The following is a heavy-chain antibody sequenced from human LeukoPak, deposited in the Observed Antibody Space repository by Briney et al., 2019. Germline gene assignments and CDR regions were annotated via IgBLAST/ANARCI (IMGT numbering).Heavy chain of an antibody. J-gene: IGHJ4*02. Sequence: GGSLRLSCAASGFTFSSYWMHWVRQAPGKGLVWVSRINSDGSSTSYADSVKGRFTISRDNAKNTLYLQMNSLRAEDTAVYYCAKDRGSGRRNYYFDYWGQGTLVTVSS. CDR2: INSDGSST. CDR1: GFTFSSYW. CDR3: AKDRGSGRRNYYFDY. D-gene: IGHD3-10*01. V-gene: IGHV3-74*01.